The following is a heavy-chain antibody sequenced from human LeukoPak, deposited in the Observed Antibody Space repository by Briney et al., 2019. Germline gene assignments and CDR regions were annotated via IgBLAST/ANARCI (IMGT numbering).Heavy chain of an antibody. V-gene: IGHV5-51*01. Sequence: GESLKISCKGSEYSFTSYWIGWVRQMPGKGLEWMGIIYPGDSDTRYSPSFQGQVTISADKSISTAYLQWSSLKASDTAMYYCARPATSYYDFWGGYLKSEPYYFDYWGQGTLVTVSS. J-gene: IGHJ4*02. CDR3: ARPATSYYDFWGGYLKSEPYYFDY. CDR1: EYSFTSYW. D-gene: IGHD3-3*01. CDR2: IYPGDSDT.